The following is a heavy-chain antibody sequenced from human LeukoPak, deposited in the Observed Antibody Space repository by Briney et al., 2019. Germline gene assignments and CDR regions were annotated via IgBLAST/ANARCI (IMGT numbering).Heavy chain of an antibody. CDR1: GDSVSNNGGA. Sequence: SQTLSLTCAISGDSVSNNGGAWNWIRQSPSRGLEWLGRTYYRSKWYNDYAVSVKSRITINPDTSKNQVSLQLNSVTPGDTAVYYCARDAYGDFYFDFWGQGILVTVSS. CDR2: TYYRSKWYN. CDR3: ARDAYGDFYFDF. D-gene: IGHD4-17*01. J-gene: IGHJ4*02. V-gene: IGHV6-1*01.